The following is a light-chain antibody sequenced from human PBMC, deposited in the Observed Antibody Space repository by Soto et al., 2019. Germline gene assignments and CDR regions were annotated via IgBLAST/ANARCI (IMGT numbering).Light chain of an antibody. V-gene: IGLV2-14*01. CDR2: DVT. CDR3: TSYTSSSTYV. J-gene: IGLJ1*01. CDR1: SSDVGGYDY. Sequence: QSVLTQPASVSGSPGQSITVSCTGTSSDVGGYDYVSWYQQHPGNAPKLLISDVTNRPSGVSNRFSGSKSGNTASLTISGLQTEDESDYYCTSYTSSSTYVLGTGTKATVL.